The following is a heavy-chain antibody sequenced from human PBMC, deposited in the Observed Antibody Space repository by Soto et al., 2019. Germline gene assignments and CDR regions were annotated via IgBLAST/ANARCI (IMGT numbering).Heavy chain of an antibody. CDR2: INAGNGNT. J-gene: IGHJ3*02. CDR1: GYTFASYA. D-gene: IGHD2-2*01. Sequence: ASVKVSCKASGYTFASYAMRWVRQAPGQRLEWMGWINAGNGNTKYSQKFQGRVTITRDTSASTAYMELSSLRSEDTAVYYCARDVCSSTSCYRAFDIWGQGTMVTVSS. V-gene: IGHV1-3*01. CDR3: ARDVCSSTSCYRAFDI.